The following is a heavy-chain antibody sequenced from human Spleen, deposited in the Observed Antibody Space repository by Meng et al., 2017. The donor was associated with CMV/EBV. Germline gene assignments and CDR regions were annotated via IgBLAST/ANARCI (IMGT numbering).Heavy chain of an antibody. CDR3: GRYTDIVSVIAATRDYGFDP. J-gene: IGHJ5*02. Sequence: SYAITWVRQAPGQGLEWMGTIIPILAITKYAQKFQGRVTITADKTSSTVYMELSSLRSDDTAVYYCGRYTDIVSVIAATRDYGFDPWGQGTLVTVSS. CDR2: IIPILAIT. V-gene: IGHV1-69*04. D-gene: IGHD2-15*01. CDR1: SYA.